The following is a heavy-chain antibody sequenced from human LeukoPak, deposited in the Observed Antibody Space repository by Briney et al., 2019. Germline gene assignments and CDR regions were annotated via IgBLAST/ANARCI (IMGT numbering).Heavy chain of an antibody. CDR2: IYYSGST. J-gene: IGHJ4*02. Sequence: PSETLSLTCTASGGSISSSSYYWGWIRQPPGKGLEWIGSIYYSGSTYYNPSLKSRVTISVDTSKNQFSLKLSSVTAADTAVYYCARELHFDYWGQGTLVTVSS. CDR1: GGSISSSSYY. CDR3: ARELHFDY. V-gene: IGHV4-39*02.